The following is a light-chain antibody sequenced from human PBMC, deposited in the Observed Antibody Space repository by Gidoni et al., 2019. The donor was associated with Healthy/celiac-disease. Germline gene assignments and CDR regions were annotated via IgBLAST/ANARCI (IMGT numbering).Light chain of an antibody. CDR2: LGS. J-gene: IGKJ1*01. V-gene: IGKV2-28*01. CDR3: MQALQTPPT. CDR1: QSLLHSNGYNY. Sequence: DIVMTQSPLSLPVTPGEPASISCRSSQSLLHSNGYNYLDLYLQKPGQSPQLLIYLGSNRASGVPDRFSGSGSGTDFTLKIIRVEAEDVGVYYCMQALQTPPTFGQGTKVEIK.